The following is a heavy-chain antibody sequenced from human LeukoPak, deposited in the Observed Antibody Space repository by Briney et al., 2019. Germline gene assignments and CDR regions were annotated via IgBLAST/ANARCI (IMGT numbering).Heavy chain of an antibody. Sequence: SETLSLTCAVYGGSFSGYYWSWIRQPPGKGLEWIGEVNHSGGTSYNPSLKSRVTISVDTSKNQFSLKLNSVTAADTAVYYCARARRQWLVRTDALDIWGQGTMVTVSS. CDR2: VNHSGGT. CDR3: ARARRQWLVRTDALDI. J-gene: IGHJ3*02. V-gene: IGHV4-34*01. D-gene: IGHD6-19*01. CDR1: GGSFSGYY.